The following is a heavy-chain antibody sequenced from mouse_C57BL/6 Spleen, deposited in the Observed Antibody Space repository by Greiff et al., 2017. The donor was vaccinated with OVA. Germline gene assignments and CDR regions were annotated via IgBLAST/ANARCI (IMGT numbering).Heavy chain of an antibody. CDR1: GYAFSSSW. CDR3: AREEAHFDY. CDR2: IYPGDGDT. J-gene: IGHJ2*01. V-gene: IGHV1-82*01. Sequence: VKLMESGPELVKPGASVKISCKASGYAFSSSWMNWVKQRPGKGLEWIGRIYPGDGDTNYNGKFKGKATLTADKSSSTAYMQLSSLTSEDSAVYFCAREEAHFDYWGQGTTLTVSS. D-gene: IGHD1-3*01.